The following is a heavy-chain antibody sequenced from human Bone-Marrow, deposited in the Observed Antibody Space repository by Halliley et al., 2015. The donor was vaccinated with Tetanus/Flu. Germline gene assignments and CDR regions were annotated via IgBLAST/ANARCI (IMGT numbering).Heavy chain of an antibody. CDR3: ASQFVILPGSKGAFDV. CDR2: TYYRSKWYS. J-gene: IGHJ3*01. Sequence: GLVKPSQTLSLTCGISGDSVSSNRAAWNWIRQSPSRGLEWLGRTYYRSKWYSDYAVSVTGRMTINPDTSKNQFSLQLSSVTPEETAVYFCASQFVILPGSKGAFDVWGQGAVVTVSS. D-gene: IGHD2-2*01. V-gene: IGHV6-1*01. CDR1: GDSVSSNRAA.